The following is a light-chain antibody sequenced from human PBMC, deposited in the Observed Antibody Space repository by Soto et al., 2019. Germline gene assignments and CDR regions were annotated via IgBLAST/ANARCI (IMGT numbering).Light chain of an antibody. CDR1: QSVSGSC. Sequence: DIVLTQSPGTLSLSPGERATLSCRASQSVSGSCLAWYQQKPGQAPRLLTYGASSRATGIPDRFSGSGSGTDFTLTISRLEPEDFAVYYCQQYGSSPFTFGPGTKVDIK. J-gene: IGKJ3*01. V-gene: IGKV3-20*01. CDR2: GAS. CDR3: QQYGSSPFT.